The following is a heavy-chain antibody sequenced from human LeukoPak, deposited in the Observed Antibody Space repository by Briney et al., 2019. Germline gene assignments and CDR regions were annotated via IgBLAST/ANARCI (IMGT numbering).Heavy chain of an antibody. CDR1: GGSISSSSYS. V-gene: IGHV4-39*01. CDR3: ARLTNYYFDY. CDR2: IYYSGST. D-gene: IGHD1-7*01. Sequence: RSSETLSLTCTVSGGSISSSSYSWGWIRQPPGKGLEWIGSIYYSGSTYYNPSLKSRVTISVDTSKNQFSLKLSSVTAADTAVYYCARLTNYYFDYWGQGTLVTVSS. J-gene: IGHJ4*02.